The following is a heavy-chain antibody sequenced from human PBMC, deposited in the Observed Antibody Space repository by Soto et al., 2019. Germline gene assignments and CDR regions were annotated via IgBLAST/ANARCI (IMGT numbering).Heavy chain of an antibody. CDR2: MYHSGST. V-gene: IGHV4-30-2*02. CDR1: GGSISSGGYS. CDR3: ARGRTTVTLPFDY. D-gene: IGHD4-17*01. J-gene: IGHJ4*02. Sequence: PSETLSLTCAVSGGSISSGGYSWSWIRQPPGKGLEWIGYMYHSGSTDYNPSLKSRVTMSIDTSKNQFSLKLSSVTAADTAVYYCARGRTTVTLPFDYWGQGTPVTVSS.